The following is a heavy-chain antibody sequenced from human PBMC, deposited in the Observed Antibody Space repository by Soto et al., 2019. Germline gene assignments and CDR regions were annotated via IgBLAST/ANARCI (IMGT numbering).Heavy chain of an antibody. CDR1: GFTFSSFG. D-gene: IGHD3-10*01. V-gene: IGHV3-30*18. CDR3: AKGEWFGELLAFDY. Sequence: QVQVVESGGGVVQPGMSLTLSCAASGFTFSSFGMHWVRQAPGKGLEWVAVISYDGRNKNYADSVKGRFTISRDNSKNTVYLQMNSLRAEDTALYYCAKGEWFGELLAFDYWGQGTLVTVSS. CDR2: ISYDGRNK. J-gene: IGHJ4*02.